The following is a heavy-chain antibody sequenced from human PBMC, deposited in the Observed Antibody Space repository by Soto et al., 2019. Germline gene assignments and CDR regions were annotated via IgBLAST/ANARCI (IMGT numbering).Heavy chain of an antibody. CDR1: GYTFTSYD. J-gene: IGHJ6*03. CDR3: ARVSMVRGVISSPTGYYYYYMDV. D-gene: IGHD3-10*01. CDR2: MNPNSGNT. Sequence: ASVKVSCKASGYTFTSYDINWVRQATGQGLEWMGWMNPNSGNTGYAQKFQGRVTMTRNTSISTAYMELGSLRSEDTAVYYCARVSMVRGVISSPTGYYYYYMDVWGKGTTVTVSS. V-gene: IGHV1-8*01.